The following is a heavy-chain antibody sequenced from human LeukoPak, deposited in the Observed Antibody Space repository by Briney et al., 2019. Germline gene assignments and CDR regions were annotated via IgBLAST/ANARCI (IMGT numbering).Heavy chain of an antibody. CDR3: ASRAHRSIYYDSNNFYSDAFDI. Sequence: PSETLSLTCAVSGHSSTNDFYWGWIRQPPGKGLEWIGTIYHGGSTYSNPSLRSRVTISVNTSKNRFSLKLTSVTASDTAIYYCASRAHRSIYYDSNNFYSDAFDIWGRGTAVTVSS. CDR2: IYHGGST. CDR1: GHSSTNDFY. J-gene: IGHJ3*02. V-gene: IGHV4-38-2*01. D-gene: IGHD3-22*01.